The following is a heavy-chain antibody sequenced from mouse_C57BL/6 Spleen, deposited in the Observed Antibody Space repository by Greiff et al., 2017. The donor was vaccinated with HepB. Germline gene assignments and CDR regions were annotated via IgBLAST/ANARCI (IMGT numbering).Heavy chain of an antibody. J-gene: IGHJ3*01. CDR3: ARVGGDGWFAY. Sequence: VQLQQPGAELVRPGSSVKLSCKASGYTFTSYWMHWVKQRPIQGLEWIGNIDPSDSETHYNQKFKDKATLTVDKSSSTAYMQLSSLTSEDSAVYYCARVGGDGWFAYWGQGTLVTVSA. V-gene: IGHV1-52*01. D-gene: IGHD3-3*01. CDR1: GYTFTSYW. CDR2: IDPSDSET.